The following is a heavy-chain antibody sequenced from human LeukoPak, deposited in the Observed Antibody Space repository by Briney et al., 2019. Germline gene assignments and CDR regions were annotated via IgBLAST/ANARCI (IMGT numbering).Heavy chain of an antibody. CDR2: ITSGGDYI. V-gene: IGHV3-21*01. CDR1: GFTFNSFN. J-gene: IGHJ4*02. CDR3: ARGHYDVLAASYKWTPDY. Sequence: GGSLRLSCAASGFTFNSFNMNWVRQAPGKVLEWVSSITSGGDYIYYADSVKGRFTTSRDNAKNSLSLQLNSLRVEDTAVYYCARGHYDVLAASYKWTPDYWGQGTLVTVSS. D-gene: IGHD3-9*01.